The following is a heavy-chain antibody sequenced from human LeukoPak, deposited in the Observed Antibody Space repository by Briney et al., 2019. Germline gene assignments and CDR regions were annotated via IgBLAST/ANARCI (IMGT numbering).Heavy chain of an antibody. V-gene: IGHV3-21*01. Sequence: GGSLSLSCAVAGLTFSNYNMNWLRQAPGKGLKGVSSISAGSSYIDHADSVKGRFTISRDNAKNSLYLQMNSLRAEDTALYYCARDLLGGYGMDVRGQGTTVTVSS. CDR2: ISAGSSYI. J-gene: IGHJ6*02. D-gene: IGHD7-27*01. CDR3: ARDLLGGYGMDV. CDR1: GLTFSNYN.